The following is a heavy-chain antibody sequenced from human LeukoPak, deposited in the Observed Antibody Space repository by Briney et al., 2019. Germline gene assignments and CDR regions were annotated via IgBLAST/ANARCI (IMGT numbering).Heavy chain of an antibody. CDR1: GGSISSSNYY. V-gene: IGHV4-39*01. Sequence: SETLSLTCTVSGGSISSSNYYWGWIRQPPGKGLEWIVTIYYSGTTYYNPSLESRVTISEDPSKNQFSLTLRSVTAADTAVYYCARQISDYYYYYMDVWGKGTTVTVSS. CDR2: IYYSGTT. D-gene: IGHD3-10*01. CDR3: ARQISDYYYYYMDV. J-gene: IGHJ6*03.